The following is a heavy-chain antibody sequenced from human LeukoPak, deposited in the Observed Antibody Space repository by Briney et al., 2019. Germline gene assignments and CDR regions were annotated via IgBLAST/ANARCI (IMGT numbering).Heavy chain of an antibody. CDR1: GGSISSSSYY. CDR3: ARTLRYFDWLLSEPGGAFDI. D-gene: IGHD3-9*01. CDR2: IYYSGST. Sequence: PSETLSLTCTVSGGSISSSSYYWGWIRQPPGKGLEWIGSIYYSGSTNYNPSLKSRVTISVDKSKNQFSLKLSSVTAADTAVYYCARTLRYFDWLLSEPGGAFDIWGQGTMVTVSS. V-gene: IGHV4-39*07. J-gene: IGHJ3*02.